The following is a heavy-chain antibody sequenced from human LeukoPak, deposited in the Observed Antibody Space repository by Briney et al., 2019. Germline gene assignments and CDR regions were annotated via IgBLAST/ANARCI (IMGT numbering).Heavy chain of an antibody. J-gene: IGHJ4*02. CDR1: GFIFSGYW. D-gene: IGHD1-26*01. Sequence: GGSLSLSCEASGFIFSGYWMSWVRQAPGKGLEWVANIEHDASEKHYVDSVKGRFTICRDNTKNSVCLQIGSLRVDDTAVYYCARGWEAGSSLWGQGTLGSVSS. CDR3: ARGWEAGSSL. CDR2: IEHDASEK. V-gene: IGHV3-7*01.